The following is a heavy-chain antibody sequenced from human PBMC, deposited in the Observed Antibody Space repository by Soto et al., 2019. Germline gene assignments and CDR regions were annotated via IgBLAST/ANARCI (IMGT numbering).Heavy chain of an antibody. CDR1: GFYFSTYA. D-gene: IGHD2-8*02. CDR3: VYPRGYCVFDAYDI. Sequence: GSLRLSCAVSGFYFSTYAMSWDRQAPGKGLEWVSAISGSGGRTFYADSAKGRFTISRDNSINMLYLQINSLSPEDTAVYYCVYPRGYCVFDAYDIRGEVAMVTVSS. J-gene: IGHJ3*02. CDR2: ISGSGGRT. V-gene: IGHV3-23*01.